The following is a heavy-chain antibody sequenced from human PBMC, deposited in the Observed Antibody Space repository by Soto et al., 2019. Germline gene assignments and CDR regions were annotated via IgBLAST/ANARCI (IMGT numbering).Heavy chain of an antibody. V-gene: IGHV3-74*01. Sequence: GGSLRLPCAVAGYSFGNHWMHWVRQAPGKGLEWVSRMNSDGSIIYSSDSVTCRFTVSSENGNNTLYLQMNSLRVEDTAVYYCATAEVDYWGPGTLVTVSA. CDR2: MNSDGSII. J-gene: IGHJ4*02. CDR3: ATAEVDY. CDR1: GYSFGNHW.